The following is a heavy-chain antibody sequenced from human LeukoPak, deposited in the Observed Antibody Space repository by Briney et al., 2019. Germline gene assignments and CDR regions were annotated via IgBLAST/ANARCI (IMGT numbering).Heavy chain of an antibody. CDR1: GFTFSSYA. CDR3: ARLKAVAGTAVYFDY. V-gene: IGHV3-30*04. D-gene: IGHD6-19*01. CDR2: ISYDGSNK. Sequence: GGSLRLSCAASGFTFSSYAMHWVRQAPGKGLEWVAVISYDGSNKSYADSLKGRFTISRDNSKNTLYLQMNSLRAEDTAVYYCARLKAVAGTAVYFDYWGQGTLVTVSS. J-gene: IGHJ4*02.